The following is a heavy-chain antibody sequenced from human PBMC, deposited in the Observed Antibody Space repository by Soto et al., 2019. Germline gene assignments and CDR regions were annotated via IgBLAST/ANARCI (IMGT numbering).Heavy chain of an antibody. J-gene: IGHJ6*02. Sequence: PGGSLRLSCAASGFTFSSYWMHWVRQAPGKGLVWVSRINSDGSSTSYADSVKGRFSISRDNAKNTLYLQMNSLRAEDTAVYYCAREQYDFWSGYYSPTDYCYGMDVWGQGTTVTVSS. CDR2: INSDGSST. D-gene: IGHD3-3*01. CDR3: AREQYDFWSGYYSPTDYCYGMDV. CDR1: GFTFSSYW. V-gene: IGHV3-74*01.